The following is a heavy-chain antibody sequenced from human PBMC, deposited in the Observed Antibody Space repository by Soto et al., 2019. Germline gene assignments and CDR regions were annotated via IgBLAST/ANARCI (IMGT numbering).Heavy chain of an antibody. D-gene: IGHD6-13*01. CDR2: ISSSSSTI. CDR3: ARTAGSDHYYCGMDV. V-gene: IGHV3-48*02. J-gene: IGHJ6*02. Sequence: GGSLRLSCAASGFTFSSYSMNWVRQAPGKGLEWVSYISSSSSTIYYADSVKGRFTISRDNAKNSLYLQMNSLRDEDTAVYYCARTAGSDHYYCGMDVWGQGTTVTVSS. CDR1: GFTFSSYS.